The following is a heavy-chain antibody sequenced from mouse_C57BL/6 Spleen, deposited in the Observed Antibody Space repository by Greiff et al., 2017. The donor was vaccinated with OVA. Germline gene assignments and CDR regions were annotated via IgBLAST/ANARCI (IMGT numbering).Heavy chain of an antibody. D-gene: IGHD2-10*02. J-gene: IGHJ4*01. CDR3: ARAYGKGAMDY. Sequence: EVQVVESGGDLVKPGGSLKLSCAASGFTFSSYGMSWVRQTPDKRLEWVATISSGGSYTYYPDSVKGRFTISRDNAKNTLYLQMSSLKSEDTAMYYCARAYGKGAMDYWGQGTSVTVSS. CDR1: GFTFSSYG. V-gene: IGHV5-6*01. CDR2: ISSGGSYT.